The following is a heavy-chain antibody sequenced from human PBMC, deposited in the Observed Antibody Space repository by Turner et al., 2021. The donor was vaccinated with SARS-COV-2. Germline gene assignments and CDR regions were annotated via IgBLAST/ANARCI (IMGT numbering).Heavy chain of an antibody. J-gene: IGHJ4*02. CDR1: GFTFSSYS. D-gene: IGHD5-12*01. CDR2: IISSSSDI. V-gene: IGHV3-21*01. CDR3: ARDPGYSGYDYWQNTEFFDY. Sequence: EVQVVESGGGLVKPGGSLRVSCAAFGFTFSSYSMNWVRQAPGKGLEWVSSIISSSSDIYYADSVKGRFTISRDNAKNSLYLQMNSLRAEDTAVYYCARDPGYSGYDYWQNTEFFDYWGQGTLVTVSS.